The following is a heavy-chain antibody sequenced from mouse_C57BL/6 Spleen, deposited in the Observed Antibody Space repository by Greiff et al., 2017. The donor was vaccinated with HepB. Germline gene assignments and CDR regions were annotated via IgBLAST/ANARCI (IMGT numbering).Heavy chain of an antibody. V-gene: IGHV1-55*01. J-gene: IGHJ4*01. CDR1: GYTFTSYW. CDR2: IYPGSGST. Sequence: QVQLKQSGAELVKPGASVKMSCKASGYTFTSYWITWVKQRPGQGLEWIGDIYPGSGSTNYNEKFKSKATLTVDTSSSTAYMQLSSLTSEDSAVYYCARRYGDYAMDYWGQGTSVTVSS. D-gene: IGHD1-1*01. CDR3: ARRYGDYAMDY.